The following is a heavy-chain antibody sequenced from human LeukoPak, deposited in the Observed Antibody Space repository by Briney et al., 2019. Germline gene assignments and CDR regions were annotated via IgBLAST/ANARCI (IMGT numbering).Heavy chain of an antibody. V-gene: IGHV3-66*01. CDR2: IYSGGNT. CDR3: AASRYRSGWYMADY. Sequence: PSETLSLTCTVSGGSISSSSYYWGWIRQPPGKGLEWVSVIYSGGNTYYADSVKGRFTISRDNFKNTLYLQMNSLRAEDTAVYYCAASRYRSGWYMADYWGQGTLVTVSS. D-gene: IGHD6-19*01. CDR1: GGSISSSSYY. J-gene: IGHJ4*02.